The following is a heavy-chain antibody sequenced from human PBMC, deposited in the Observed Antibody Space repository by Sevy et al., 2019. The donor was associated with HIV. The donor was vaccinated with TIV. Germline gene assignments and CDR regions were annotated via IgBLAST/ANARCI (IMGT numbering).Heavy chain of an antibody. CDR1: GFTFSTYA. CDR3: AKHVGNPSGPFDI. CDR2: ITGSGGNK. J-gene: IGHJ3*02. V-gene: IGHV3-23*01. D-gene: IGHD3-10*01. Sequence: GGSLRLSCGASGFTFSTYAMSWARQAPGKGLDWVSTITGSGGNKFYSDSVKGRFSISRDNSMNMVYLQLNSLRVEDMAVYYCAKHVGNPSGPFDIWGQGTMVTVSS.